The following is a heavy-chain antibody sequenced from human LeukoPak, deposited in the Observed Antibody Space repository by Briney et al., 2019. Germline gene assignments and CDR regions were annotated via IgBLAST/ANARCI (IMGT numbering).Heavy chain of an antibody. CDR3: ARTRGYSYGYGDY. J-gene: IGHJ4*02. D-gene: IGHD5-18*01. V-gene: IGHV1-69*06. CDR2: IIPIFGTA. CDR1: GGTFSSYA. Sequence: GASVKVSCKASGGTFSSYAISWVRQAPGQGLEWMGGIIPIFGTANYAQKFQGRVTITADKSTSTAYMELSSLRSEDTAVYYCARTRGYSYGYGDYWGQGTLVTVSS.